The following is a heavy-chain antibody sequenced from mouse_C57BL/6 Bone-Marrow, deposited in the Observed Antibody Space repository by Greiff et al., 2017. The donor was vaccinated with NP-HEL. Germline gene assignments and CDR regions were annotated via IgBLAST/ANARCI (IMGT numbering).Heavy chain of an antibody. CDR1: GYTFTDYY. J-gene: IGHJ1*03. CDR2: INPNNGGT. D-gene: IGHD2-5*01. Sequence: EVKLQQSGPELVKPGASVKISCKASGYTFTDYYMNWVKQSHGKSLEWIGDINPNNGGTSYNQKFKGKATLTVDKSSSTAYMELRSLTSEDSAVYYCARSGGVRDNSNAWYFDVWGTGTTVTVSS. CDR3: ARSGGVRDNSNAWYFDV. V-gene: IGHV1-26*01.